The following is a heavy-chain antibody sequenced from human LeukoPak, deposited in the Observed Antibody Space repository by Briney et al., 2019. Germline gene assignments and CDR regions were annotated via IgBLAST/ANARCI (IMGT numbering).Heavy chain of an antibody. CDR2: IYYGGST. V-gene: IGHV4-59*01. D-gene: IGHD6-13*01. CDR3: ARIGLAAAGSDAFDI. J-gene: IGHJ3*02. Sequence: SETLSLTCTVSGGSISSYYWSWIRQPPGKGLEWIGYIYYGGSTNYNPSLKSRVTISVDTSKNQFSLKLSSVTAADTAVYYCARIGLAAAGSDAFDIWGQGTMVTVSS. CDR1: GGSISSYY.